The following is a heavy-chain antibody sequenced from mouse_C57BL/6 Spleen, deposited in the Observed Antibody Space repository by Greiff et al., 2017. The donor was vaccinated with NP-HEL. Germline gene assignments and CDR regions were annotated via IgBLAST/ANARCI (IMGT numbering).Heavy chain of an antibody. Sequence: VQLQQSGAELARPGASVKLSCKASGYTFTSYGISWVKQRTGQGLEWIGEIYPRSGNTYYNEKLKGKATLTADKSSSTAYMELRSLTSEDAAVYFCARAYYGNYGDYWGQGTTLTVSS. CDR2: IYPRSGNT. D-gene: IGHD2-10*01. V-gene: IGHV1-81*01. CDR1: GYTFTSYG. J-gene: IGHJ2*01. CDR3: ARAYYGNYGDY.